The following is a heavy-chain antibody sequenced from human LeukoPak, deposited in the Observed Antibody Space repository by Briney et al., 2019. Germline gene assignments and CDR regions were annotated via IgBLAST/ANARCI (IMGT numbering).Heavy chain of an antibody. CDR3: ARDIPYPLYDAGFGYMDV. CDR2: ISSSSSYI. CDR1: GFTFSSYS. V-gene: IGHV3-21*01. D-gene: IGHD2-8*01. J-gene: IGHJ6*04. Sequence: PGGSLRLSCAASGFTFSSYSMNWVRQAPGKGLEWVSSISSSSSYIYYADSVKGRFTISRDNAKNSLYLQMNSLRAEDTAVYYCARDIPYPLYDAGFGYMDVWGKGTTVTVSS.